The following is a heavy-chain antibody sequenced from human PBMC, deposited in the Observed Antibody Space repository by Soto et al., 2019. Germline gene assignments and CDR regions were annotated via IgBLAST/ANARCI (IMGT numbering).Heavy chain of an antibody. J-gene: IGHJ4*02. D-gene: IGHD3-16*02. CDR2: IKSNSDYI. V-gene: IGHV3-21*01. CDR3: TSLSRFALDY. Sequence: VGSLRLSCTASGFTFSNYTMNWVRQTPGKGLEWVSSIKSNSDYIQYADSVKGRFTISRDNAKNSLYLQLGSLRAEDSARYYCTSLSRFALDYWGRGTLVTVSS. CDR1: GFTFSNYT.